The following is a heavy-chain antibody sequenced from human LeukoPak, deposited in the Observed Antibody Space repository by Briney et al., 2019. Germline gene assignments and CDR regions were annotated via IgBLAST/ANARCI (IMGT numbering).Heavy chain of an antibody. D-gene: IGHD3-3*01. Sequence: SVKVSCKASGGTFSSYAISWVRQAPGQGLEWMGRIIPILGIANYAQKFRGRVTITADKSTSTAYMELSSLRSEDTAVYYCARDVTIFGVVTGSDYWGQGTLVTVSS. CDR2: IIPILGIA. J-gene: IGHJ4*02. CDR1: GGTFSSYA. CDR3: ARDVTIFGVVTGSDY. V-gene: IGHV1-69*04.